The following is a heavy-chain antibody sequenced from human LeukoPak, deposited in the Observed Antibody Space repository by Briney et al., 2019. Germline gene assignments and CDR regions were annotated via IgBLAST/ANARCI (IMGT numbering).Heavy chain of an antibody. D-gene: IGHD5/OR15-5a*01. V-gene: IGHV3-48*04. Sequence: GGSLRLSCTASGFTFSSDAMSWVRQAPGKGLEWVSYITTGRTLSYADSVKGRFTISRDNAKNSLFLQMKSLRVEDTAVYYCARVVSSRSTVGFDPWGQGTLVTVSS. CDR2: ITTGRTL. CDR3: ARVVSSRSTVGFDP. CDR1: GFTFSSDA. J-gene: IGHJ5*02.